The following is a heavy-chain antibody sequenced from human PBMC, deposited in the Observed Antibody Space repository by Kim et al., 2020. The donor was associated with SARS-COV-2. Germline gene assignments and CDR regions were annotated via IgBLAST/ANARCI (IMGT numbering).Heavy chain of an antibody. CDR3: ARDPTGLGRLDY. CDR1: GFTFSSYA. V-gene: IGHV3-30*04. CDR2: ISYDGSNK. D-gene: IGHD6-19*01. Sequence: GGSLRLSCAASGFTFSSYAMHWVRQAPGKGLEWVAAISYDGSNKYYADSVKGRFTISRDNSKNTLYLQMNSLRAEDTAVYYCARDPTGLGRLDYWGQGTLVTVSS. J-gene: IGHJ4*02.